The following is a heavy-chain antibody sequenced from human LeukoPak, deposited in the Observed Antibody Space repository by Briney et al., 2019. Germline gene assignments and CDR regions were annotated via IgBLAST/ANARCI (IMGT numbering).Heavy chain of an antibody. V-gene: IGHV4-30-2*01. D-gene: IGHD2-2*02. CDR1: GGSISSGGYS. CDR2: IYHSGST. Sequence: SETRSLTCAVSGGSISSGGYSWSWIRQPPGKGLEWIGYIYHSGSTYYNPSLKSRVTISVDRSKNQFSLKLSSVTAADTAVYYCARDRGAEYCSSTSCYRDNWFDPWGQGTLVTVSS. J-gene: IGHJ5*02. CDR3: ARDRGAEYCSSTSCYRDNWFDP.